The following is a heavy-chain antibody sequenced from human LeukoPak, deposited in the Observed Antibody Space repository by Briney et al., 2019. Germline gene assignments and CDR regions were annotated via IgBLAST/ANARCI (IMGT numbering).Heavy chain of an antibody. Sequence: PSETLSLTCTVSGGSISSYYWSWIRQPAGKGLEWIGRIYTSGSTNYNPSHKSRVTMSVDTSKNQFSLKLSSVTAADTAVYYCARDLDIVVVPAAPHYWYFDLWGRGTLVTVSS. CDR1: GGSISSYY. CDR2: IYTSGST. J-gene: IGHJ2*01. V-gene: IGHV4-4*07. CDR3: ARDLDIVVVPAAPHYWYFDL. D-gene: IGHD2-2*03.